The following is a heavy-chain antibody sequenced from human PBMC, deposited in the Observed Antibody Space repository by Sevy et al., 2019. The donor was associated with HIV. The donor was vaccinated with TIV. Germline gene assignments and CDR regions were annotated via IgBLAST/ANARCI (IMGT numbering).Heavy chain of an antibody. J-gene: IGHJ5*02. D-gene: IGHD2-8*01. CDR3: TRNGGGFDNGFDP. CDR1: GFTFSSYD. CDR2: ISSSGSSI. Sequence: GGSLRLSCTASGFTFSSYDMNWVRQAPGKGLEWVSRISSSGSSIHYADSVKGRFTISRDNAKNSLHLQMNSLRAEDTAAYYCTRNGGGFDNGFDPWGQGTLVTVSS. V-gene: IGHV3-48*03.